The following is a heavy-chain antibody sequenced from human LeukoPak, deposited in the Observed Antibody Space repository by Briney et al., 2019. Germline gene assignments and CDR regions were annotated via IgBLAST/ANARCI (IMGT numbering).Heavy chain of an antibody. CDR3: ARRGFYSYGIFDY. V-gene: IGHV4-34*01. CDR1: GGSFSGYY. J-gene: IGHJ4*02. Sequence: SETLSLTCAVYGGSFSGYYWSWIRQPPGKGLEWIGEINHSGSTNYNPSLKSRVTISVDTSKNQFSLKLSSVTAADTAVYYCARRGFYSYGIFDYWGQGTLVTVSS. D-gene: IGHD5-18*01. CDR2: INHSGST.